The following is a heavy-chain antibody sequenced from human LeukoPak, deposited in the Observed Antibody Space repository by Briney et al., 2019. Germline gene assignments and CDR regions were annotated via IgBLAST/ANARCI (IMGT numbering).Heavy chain of an antibody. CDR3: TRDRGKVLWFGEFFDY. CDR1: GFTFGDYA. J-gene: IGHJ4*02. CDR2: IRSKAYGGTT. D-gene: IGHD3-10*01. Sequence: GGSLRLSCTASGFTFGDYAMSWVRQAPGKGLEWVGFIRSKAYGGTTEYAASVKGRFTISRDDSKSIAYLQMNSLKTEDTAVYYCTRDRGKVLWFGEFFDYRGQGTLVTVSS. V-gene: IGHV3-49*04.